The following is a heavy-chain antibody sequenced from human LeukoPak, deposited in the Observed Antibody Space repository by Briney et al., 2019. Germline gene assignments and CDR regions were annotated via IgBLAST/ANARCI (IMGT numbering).Heavy chain of an antibody. Sequence: SETLSLTCTVSGGSVSSYYWRWIRQPPGQGLDWIGYMYPGGSTNYNPSLKSRGTISVDTSKDQISLKLSSVTAADTAVYYCARQAEYSSGWTNNWFDPWGPGSLVTVSS. J-gene: IGHJ5*02. CDR3: ARQAEYSSGWTNNWFDP. CDR1: GGSVSSYY. D-gene: IGHD6-19*01. V-gene: IGHV4-59*02. CDR2: MYPGGST.